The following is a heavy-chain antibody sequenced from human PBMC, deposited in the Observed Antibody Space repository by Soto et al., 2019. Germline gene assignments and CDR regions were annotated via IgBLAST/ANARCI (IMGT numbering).Heavy chain of an antibody. CDR1: GFTFSSYA. CDR2: ISGSGGST. CDR3: AKDSRVTYYYGSGSPYFDY. J-gene: IGHJ4*02. D-gene: IGHD3-10*01. V-gene: IGHV3-23*01. Sequence: EVQLLESGGHLVQPGGSLRLSCAASGFTFSSYAMSWVRQAPGKGLEWVSAISGSGGSTYYADSVKGRFTISRDNSKNTLYLQMNSLRAEDTAVYYCAKDSRVTYYYGSGSPYFDYWGQGTLVTVSS.